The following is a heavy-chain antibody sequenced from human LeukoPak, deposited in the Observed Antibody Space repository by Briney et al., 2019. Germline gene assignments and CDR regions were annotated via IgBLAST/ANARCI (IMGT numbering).Heavy chain of an antibody. Sequence: SQTLSVTFVISGDSVSSNNAAWNWIRQSPSRGLEWLGRTYYRSNWYNDYAASVKSRITIKPDTSKNQFSLQLNSVTPEDTAVYYCALGAAGTYNYWGQGTLVTVSS. V-gene: IGHV6-1*01. CDR2: TYYRSNWYN. J-gene: IGHJ4*02. CDR3: ALGAAGTYNY. CDR1: GDSVSSNNAA. D-gene: IGHD6-13*01.